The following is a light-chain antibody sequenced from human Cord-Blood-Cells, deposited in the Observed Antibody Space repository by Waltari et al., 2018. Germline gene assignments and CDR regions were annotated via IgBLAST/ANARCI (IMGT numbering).Light chain of an antibody. V-gene: IGLV2-14*01. CDR2: DVS. CDR3: SSYTSSSTLV. J-gene: IGLJ1*01. CDR1: SSDVGGYYY. Sequence: QSALTQPASLSGSPGQSITISCTGTSSDVGGYYYFPWYQQHPGKAPKLMIYDVSNRPSGVSNRFSGSKSGNTASLTISGLQAEDEADYYCSSYTSSSTLVFGTGTKVTVL.